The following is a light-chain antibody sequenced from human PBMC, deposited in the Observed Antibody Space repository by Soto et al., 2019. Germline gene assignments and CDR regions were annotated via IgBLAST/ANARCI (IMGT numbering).Light chain of an antibody. CDR1: QSVDTW. CDR3: QHYNDYSRM. V-gene: IGKV1-5*03. Sequence: DIQMTQSPSTLSASIGDRVTITCRASQSVDTWLAWYQQKPGKAPKLLIYKASSLQTGVPSRFSGSRSGTEFTLTISRLQPDDFATYYCQHYNDYSRMFGQGTKVEIK. J-gene: IGKJ1*01. CDR2: KAS.